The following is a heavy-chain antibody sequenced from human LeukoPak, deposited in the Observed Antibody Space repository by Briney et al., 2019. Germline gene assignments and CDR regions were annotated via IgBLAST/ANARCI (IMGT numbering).Heavy chain of an antibody. CDR2: IYTSGST. V-gene: IGHV4-61*02. J-gene: IGHJ6*03. Sequence: PSETLSLTCTVSGGSISSGSYYWSWIRQPAGKGLEWIGRIYTSGSTNYNPSLKSRVTISVDTSKNQFSLKLSSVTAADTAVYYCAREVDYDILTGYYYYYYYMDVWGKGTTVTISS. CDR3: AREVDYDILTGYYYYYYYMDV. D-gene: IGHD3-9*01. CDR1: GGSISSGSYY.